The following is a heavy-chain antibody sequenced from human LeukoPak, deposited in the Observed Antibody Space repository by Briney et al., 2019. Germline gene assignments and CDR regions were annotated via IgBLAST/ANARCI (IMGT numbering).Heavy chain of an antibody. CDR3: ARGVRHTPHRTLGYCSSTSCPRGEYFQH. D-gene: IGHD2-2*01. CDR1: GGSISSSSYY. J-gene: IGHJ1*01. Sequence: SETLSLTCTVSGGSISSSSYYWGWLRQPPGKGLEWIGEINHSGSTNYNPSLKSRVTISVDTSKNQFSLKLSSVTAADTAVYYCARGVRHTPHRTLGYCSSTSCPRGEYFQHWGQGTLVTVSS. V-gene: IGHV4-39*07. CDR2: INHSGST.